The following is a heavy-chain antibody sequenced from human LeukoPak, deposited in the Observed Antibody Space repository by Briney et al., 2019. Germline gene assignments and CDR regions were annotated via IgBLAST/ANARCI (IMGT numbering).Heavy chain of an antibody. V-gene: IGHV3-15*01. CDR3: TTTPGRDY. J-gene: IGHJ4*02. Sequence: GGSLRLSCAASGFTFSSYGIHWVRQAPGKGLEWVGRVKSKADGGTTDYAAPVKGRFTISRDDSQNTLYLQMDSLKTEDTAVYYCTTTPGRDYWGQGTLVTVSS. D-gene: IGHD3-10*01. CDR2: VKSKADGGTT. CDR1: GFTFSSYG.